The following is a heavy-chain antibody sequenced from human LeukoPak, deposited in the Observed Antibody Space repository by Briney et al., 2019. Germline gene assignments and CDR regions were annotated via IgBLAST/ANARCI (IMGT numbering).Heavy chain of an antibody. Sequence: ASVKVSCKAAGYTFTSYGISWVQQAPGQWLEWMGWISAYNGKTNYAQKLHGRVTLPTDTSTSTAYMELRSLRSDDTAVYYCARGSLPFDIWGQGTMDTVSS. CDR2: ISAYNGKT. J-gene: IGHJ3*02. CDR1: GYTFTSYG. CDR3: ARGSLPFDI. V-gene: IGHV1-18*01.